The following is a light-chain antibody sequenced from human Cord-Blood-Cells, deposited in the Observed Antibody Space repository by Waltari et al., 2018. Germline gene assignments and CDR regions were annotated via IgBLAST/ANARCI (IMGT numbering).Light chain of an antibody. CDR3: QQYNNWAT. J-gene: IGKJ1*01. V-gene: IGKV3-15*01. CDR2: GAS. CDR1: QSVSSN. Sequence: ELVMTQPPATLPVSPGEPAPLSCRARQSVSSNLAWYQQNPGQAPRLRTYGASTRATGIPARLRGSGSGTEVTLTISSLQSEDFAVYYCQQYNNWATFGQGTKVEIK.